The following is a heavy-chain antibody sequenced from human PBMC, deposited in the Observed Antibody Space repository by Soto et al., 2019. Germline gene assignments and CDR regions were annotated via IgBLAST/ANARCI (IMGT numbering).Heavy chain of an antibody. D-gene: IGHD6-19*01. CDR2: ISAFNGNT. J-gene: IGHJ6*03. CDR3: ARDRGDAVPVAGNTHYYFYMDV. CDR1: GYSFTNYG. V-gene: IGHV1-18*01. Sequence: ASVKVSCKASGYSFTNYGITWVRQAPGQGLEWMGWISAFNGNTHYAQKLQGRVTMTTDASTSTAYMQLRSLRSDDTAVYYCARDRGDAVPVAGNTHYYFYMDVWGKGTTVTVSS.